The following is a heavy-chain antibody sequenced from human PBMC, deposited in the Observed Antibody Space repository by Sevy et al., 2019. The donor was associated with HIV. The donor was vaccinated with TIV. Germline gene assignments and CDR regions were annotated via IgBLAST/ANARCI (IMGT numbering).Heavy chain of an antibody. D-gene: IGHD3-10*01. V-gene: IGHV3-74*01. CDR3: ARETGSIDD. J-gene: IGHJ4*02. CDR1: GFTFSRDY. CDR2: IKGDGSTT. Sequence: GGSLRLSCAASGFTFSRDYMHWVRQAPGKGLEWVAHIKGDGSTTRYVDSVKGRFTISRDNAKNTVYLQMNSLRAEDSAVYCCARETGSIDDWGQGTLVTVSS.